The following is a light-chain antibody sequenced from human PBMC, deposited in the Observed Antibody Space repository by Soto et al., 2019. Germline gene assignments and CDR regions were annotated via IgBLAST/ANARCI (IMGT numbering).Light chain of an antibody. CDR3: QQYYSTPPRT. Sequence: DIVMTQSPDSLAVSLGEGATINCKSSQSVLYSSNNKNYLAWYQQKPGQPPKLLIYWASTRESGVPDRFSGSGSGTDFTLTISSLQAEDVAVYYCQQYYSTPPRTFGQGTKVDIK. CDR2: WAS. J-gene: IGKJ1*01. CDR1: QSVLYSSNNKNY. V-gene: IGKV4-1*01.